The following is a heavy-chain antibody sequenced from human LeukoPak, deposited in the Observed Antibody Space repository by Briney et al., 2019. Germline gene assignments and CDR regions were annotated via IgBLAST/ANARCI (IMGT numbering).Heavy chain of an antibody. Sequence: SETLSLTCNVSGGFISGYHWSWIRQPPGKGLEWLGYIYYSGSSNYNPSLKSRVTMSADTSKNQFSLKLSSVTAADTAVYYCARVPRSYYYYYYMDVRGKGTTVTVSS. J-gene: IGHJ6*03. V-gene: IGHV4-59*01. CDR2: IYYSGSS. CDR3: ARVPRSYYYYYYMDV. CDR1: GGFISGYH.